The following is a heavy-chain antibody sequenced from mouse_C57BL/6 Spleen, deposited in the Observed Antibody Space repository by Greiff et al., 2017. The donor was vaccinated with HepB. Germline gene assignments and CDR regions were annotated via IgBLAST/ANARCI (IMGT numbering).Heavy chain of an antibody. CDR3: ARSPTIVTTWGWYFDV. Sequence: VQLKESGPGLAKPSQTLSLTCSVTGYSITSDYWNWIRKFPGNKLEYMGYISYSGSTYYNPSLKSRISITRDTSKNQYYLQLNSVTTEDTATYYCARSPTIVTTWGWYFDVWGTGTTVTVSS. CDR2: ISYSGST. D-gene: IGHD2-5*01. V-gene: IGHV3-8*01. CDR1: GYSITSDY. J-gene: IGHJ1*03.